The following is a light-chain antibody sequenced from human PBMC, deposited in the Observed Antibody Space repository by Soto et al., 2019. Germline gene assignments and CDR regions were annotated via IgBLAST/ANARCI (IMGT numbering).Light chain of an antibody. CDR2: LNSDGSH. Sequence: QLVLTQSPSASASLGASVKISCSLSSDHISYDIAWHQLSPEKGPRFFMILNSDGSHTKGDGIPDRFSGSGSGAERYLTISGLQSDDEADYYCQTWGPGIWVFGGGTKLTVL. CDR3: QTWGPGIWV. V-gene: IGLV4-69*01. CDR1: SDHISYD. J-gene: IGLJ3*02.